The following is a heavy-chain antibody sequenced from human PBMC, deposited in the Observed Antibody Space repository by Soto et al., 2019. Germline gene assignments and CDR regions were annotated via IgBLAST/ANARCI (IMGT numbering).Heavy chain of an antibody. CDR3: ARGNYDFWSGRSFDP. Sequence: PSETLSLTCTVSGGSISSGGYYWTWIRQHPGKGLEWIGYINYSGTTYHNPSLKSRVTTSVDTSKNQFSLKLSSVTAADTAVYYCARGNYDFWSGRSFDPWGQGTLVTVSS. CDR2: INYSGTT. CDR1: GGSISSGGYY. J-gene: IGHJ5*02. D-gene: IGHD3-3*01. V-gene: IGHV4-31*03.